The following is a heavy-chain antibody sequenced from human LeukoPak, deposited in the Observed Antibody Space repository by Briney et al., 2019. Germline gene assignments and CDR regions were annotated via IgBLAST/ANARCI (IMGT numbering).Heavy chain of an antibody. CDR3: ASGTIVGARGADN. CDR1: GFSFSDYS. Sequence: GGSLRLSCAASGFSFSDYSMTWVSQAPGKALEWVSSISGNSFHIFYADSVKGRFTNSRDNAYKSLYLQLNSLRAEDTAVYYCASGTIVGARGADNWGQGTLVTVSS. V-gene: IGHV3-21*01. CDR2: ISGNSFHI. D-gene: IGHD1-26*01. J-gene: IGHJ4*02.